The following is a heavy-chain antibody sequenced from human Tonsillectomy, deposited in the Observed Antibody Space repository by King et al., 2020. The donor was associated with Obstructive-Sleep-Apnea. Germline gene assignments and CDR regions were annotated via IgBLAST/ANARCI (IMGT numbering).Heavy chain of an antibody. Sequence: VQLVESGGGVVQPGRSLRLSCAASGFTFSSYGMHWVRQAPGKGLEWVAVIWYDGSNKYYADSVKGRFTISRDNSKNTLYLQMNSRRAEDTAVYYCAKDPLYGGNYRYWYFDLWGRGTLVTVSS. V-gene: IGHV3-33*06. CDR3: AKDPLYGGNYRYWYFDL. CDR1: GFTFSSYG. D-gene: IGHD4-23*01. CDR2: IWYDGSNK. J-gene: IGHJ2*01.